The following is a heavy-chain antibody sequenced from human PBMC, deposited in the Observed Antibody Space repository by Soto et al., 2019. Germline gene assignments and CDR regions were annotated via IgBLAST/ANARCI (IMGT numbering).Heavy chain of an antibody. CDR2: IYSGGST. CDR1: GSTVSSNS. D-gene: IGHD5-12*01. CDR3: ASEVATTQYYYYGMDV. J-gene: IGHJ6*02. Sequence: GGSLRLSCAASGSTVSSNSMSWVRQAPGKGLEWVSVIYSGGSTYYADSVKGRFTISRDNSKNTLYLQMNSLRAEDTAVYYCASEVATTQYYYYGMDVWGQGTTVTVSS. V-gene: IGHV3-53*01.